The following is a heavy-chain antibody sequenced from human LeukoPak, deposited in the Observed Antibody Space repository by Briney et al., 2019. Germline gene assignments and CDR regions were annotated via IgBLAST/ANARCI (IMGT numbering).Heavy chain of an antibody. CDR1: GYTFTAYY. CDR3: ARDLVDTAMIANWFDP. CDR2: INPNSGGT. J-gene: IGHJ5*02. D-gene: IGHD5-18*01. V-gene: IGHV1-2*02. Sequence: ASVKVSCKASGYTFTAYYMHWVRQAPGQGLEWMGWINPNSGGTNYAQKFQGRVTMTRDTSISTAYMELSRLRSDDTAVYYCARDLVDTAMIANWFDPWGQGTLVTVSS.